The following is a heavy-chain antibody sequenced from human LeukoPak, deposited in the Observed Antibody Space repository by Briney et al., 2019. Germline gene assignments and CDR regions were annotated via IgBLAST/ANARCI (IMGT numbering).Heavy chain of an antibody. J-gene: IGHJ6*02. Sequence: SLRLSCTTSGFTFGDYTMSWFRQAPGKGLEWVGFIGRKADGGTTEYAASVKGRFIISRDDSKSIAYLQMNSLKTEDTAVYYCTRGGKSDYYYYGMDVWGQGTTVTVSS. CDR3: TRGGKSDYYYYGMDV. CDR2: IGRKADGGTT. V-gene: IGHV3-49*03. D-gene: IGHD4-23*01. CDR1: GFTFGDYT.